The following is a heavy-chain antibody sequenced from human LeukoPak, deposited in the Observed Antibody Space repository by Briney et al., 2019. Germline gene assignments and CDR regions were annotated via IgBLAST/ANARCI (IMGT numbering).Heavy chain of an antibody. CDR2: ISSSGSTI. CDR1: GFSFKNYE. CDR3: ARGRYFDWLYPDY. V-gene: IGHV3-48*03. J-gene: IGHJ4*02. Sequence: GGSLRLSCAASGFSFKNYEMNWVRQAPGTGLEWVSYISSSGSTIYYADSVKGRFTISRDNAKNSLYLQMNSLRAEDTALYYCARGRYFDWLYPDYWGQGTLVTVSS. D-gene: IGHD3-9*01.